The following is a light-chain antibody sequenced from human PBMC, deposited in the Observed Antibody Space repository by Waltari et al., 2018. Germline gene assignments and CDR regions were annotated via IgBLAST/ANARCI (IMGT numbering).Light chain of an antibody. CDR1: SGHSSNI. J-gene: IGLJ3*02. Sequence: QLVLTQSPSASASLGASVRLTCTLDSGHSSNIIAWHQQQPEKGPRDLMKVNSDGSHSKGDGIPVRFSGSGSGAERYLTISSVQSEDEADYYCQTGGHGTWVFGGGTKLTVL. CDR3: QTGGHGTWV. V-gene: IGLV4-69*01. CDR2: VNSDGSH.